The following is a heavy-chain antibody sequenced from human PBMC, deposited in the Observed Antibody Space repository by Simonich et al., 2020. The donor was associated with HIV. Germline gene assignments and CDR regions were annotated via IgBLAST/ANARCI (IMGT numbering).Heavy chain of an antibody. Sequence: QVQLVQSGAEVKKPGSSVKVSCKASGGPFSSYAINWVRQSPGQGLEWVGGVIPIFGTANYAQKFKGRVTITADEYPSKSYRELRSLRCEDTAVYYCARGRGYVAASGKYYFDYWGQGTLVTVSS. CDR3: ARGRGYVAASGKYYFDY. CDR1: GGPFSSYA. V-gene: IGHV1-69*13. J-gene: IGHJ4*02. CDR2: VIPIFGTA. D-gene: IGHD6-13*01.